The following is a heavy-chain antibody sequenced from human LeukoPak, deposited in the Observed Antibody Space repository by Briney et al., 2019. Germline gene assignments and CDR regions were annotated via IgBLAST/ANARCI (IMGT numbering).Heavy chain of an antibody. J-gene: IGHJ4*02. D-gene: IGHD5-18*01. Sequence: SETLSLTCTVSGGSISRYYWSWIRQPPGKGLEWIGYIYYSGSTNCNPSLKSRVTISVDTSKNQFSLKLSSVTAADTAVYYCARHETALFDYWGQGTLVTVSS. CDR2: IYYSGST. CDR1: GGSISRYY. V-gene: IGHV4-59*08. CDR3: ARHETALFDY.